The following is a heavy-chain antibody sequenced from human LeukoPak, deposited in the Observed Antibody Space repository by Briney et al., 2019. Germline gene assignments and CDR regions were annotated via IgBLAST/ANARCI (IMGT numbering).Heavy chain of an antibody. CDR2: MNPNSGNT. Sequence: GASVKLSCKASGYTFTSYDINWVRQPTGQGLEWMGWMNPNSGNTGYAQKFQGRVTMTRNTSISTAYMELSSLRSEDTAVYYCARGIRRDGYKSSLHYWGQGTLVTVSS. V-gene: IGHV1-8*01. CDR3: ARGIRRDGYKSSLHY. CDR1: GYTFTSYD. J-gene: IGHJ4*02. D-gene: IGHD5-24*01.